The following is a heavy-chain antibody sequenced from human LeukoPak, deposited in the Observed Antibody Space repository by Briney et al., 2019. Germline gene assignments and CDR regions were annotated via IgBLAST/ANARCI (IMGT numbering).Heavy chain of an antibody. J-gene: IGHJ4*02. V-gene: IGHV3-30*02. CDR1: GFIFSNYG. D-gene: IGHD3-10*01. CDR2: IRSDGSSK. Sequence: PGGSLRLSCAASGFIFSNYGMHWVRQAPGKGLEWVAFIRSDGSSKYYVDSVKGRFTISRDNTKNTMYLQMNSLRAEDTAVYYCARDLWFGEGYWGQGTLVTVSS. CDR3: ARDLWFGEGY.